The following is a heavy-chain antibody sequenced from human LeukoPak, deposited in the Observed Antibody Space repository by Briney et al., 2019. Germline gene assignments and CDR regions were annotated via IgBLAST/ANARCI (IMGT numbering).Heavy chain of an antibody. CDR2: IWYDGGHK. D-gene: IGHD3-22*01. CDR3: ARDRDYDSANFDY. J-gene: IGHJ4*02. V-gene: IGHV3-33*01. Sequence: GGSLRLSCAASGFTFSSFGMHWVRQAPGKGLEWVAVIWYDGGHKYYADSVKGRFSISRGNSKNTLYLQMNSLRAEDTAVYYCARDRDYDSANFDYWGQGTLVTVSS. CDR1: GFTFSSFG.